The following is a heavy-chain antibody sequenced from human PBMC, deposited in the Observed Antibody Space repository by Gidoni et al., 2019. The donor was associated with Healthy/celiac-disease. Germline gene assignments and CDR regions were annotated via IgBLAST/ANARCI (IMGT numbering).Heavy chain of an antibody. V-gene: IGHV3-23*04. CDR3: AKTPPGDDFWSGYLSPLDY. J-gene: IGHJ4*02. D-gene: IGHD3-3*01. CDR2: ISGSGGST. Sequence: EVQLVESGGGLVQPGGSLRLSCAASGFTFGSYAMRWVRQSPGKGLEWVSAISGSGGSTYYADSVKGRFTISRDNSKNTLYRQMNSLRAEDTAVYYCAKTPPGDDFWSGYLSPLDYWGQGTLVTVSS. CDR1: GFTFGSYA.